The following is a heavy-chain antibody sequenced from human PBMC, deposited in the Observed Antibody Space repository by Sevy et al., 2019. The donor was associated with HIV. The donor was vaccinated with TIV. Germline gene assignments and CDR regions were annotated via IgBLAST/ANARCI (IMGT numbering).Heavy chain of an antibody. CDR2: INHSGST. Sequence: SETLSLTCAVYGGSFSGYYWSWIRQPPGKGLEWIGEINHSGSTNYNPSLKSRVTISVDTSKNQLSLKLSSVTAADTAVYYCARGGVSTVTTPSYGMDVWGQGTTVTVSS. V-gene: IGHV4-34*01. D-gene: IGHD4-17*01. CDR3: ARGGVSTVTTPSYGMDV. J-gene: IGHJ6*02. CDR1: GGSFSGYY.